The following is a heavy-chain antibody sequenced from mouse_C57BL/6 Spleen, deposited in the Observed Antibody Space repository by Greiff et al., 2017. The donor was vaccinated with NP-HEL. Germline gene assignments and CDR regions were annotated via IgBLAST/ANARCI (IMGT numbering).Heavy chain of an antibody. CDR1: GYSITSGYY. CDR2: ISYDGSN. J-gene: IGHJ1*03. CDR3: ARKNYYGSSYAYFDV. Sequence: EVQLQESGPGLVKPSQSLSLTCSVTGYSITSGYYWNWIRQFPGNKLEWMGYISYDGSNNYNPSLKNRISITRDTSKNQFFLKLNSVTTEDTATYYCARKNYYGSSYAYFDVWGTGTTVTVSS. D-gene: IGHD1-1*01. V-gene: IGHV3-6*01.